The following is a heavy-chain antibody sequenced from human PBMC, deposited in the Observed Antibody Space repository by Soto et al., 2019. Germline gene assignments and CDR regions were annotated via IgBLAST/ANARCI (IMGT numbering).Heavy chain of an antibody. CDR2: ISGSGGST. V-gene: IGHV3-23*01. CDR1: GFTFSSYA. Sequence: GGSLRLSCAASGFTFSSYAMSWVRQAPGKGLEWVSAISGSGGSTYYADSVKGRFTISRDNSKNTLYLQMNSLRAEDTAVYYCAKVPASRIGSRWYLFDYWGQGTLVTVSS. D-gene: IGHD6-19*01. CDR3: AKVPASRIGSRWYLFDY. J-gene: IGHJ4*02.